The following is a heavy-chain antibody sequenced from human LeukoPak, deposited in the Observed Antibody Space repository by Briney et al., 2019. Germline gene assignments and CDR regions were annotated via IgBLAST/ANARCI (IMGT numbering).Heavy chain of an antibody. J-gene: IGHJ4*02. CDR3: AKVGTYEILPGYSSHLDY. Sequence: QPGGSLRLSCAASGFVFSSYAMTWVRQTPGEGVEWVSDTSGGGGSTYYADSVKGRFTISRDNSKDTLYLQLNSLRAEDTAVYYCAKVGTYEILPGYSSHLDYWGQGTLVTVSS. CDR1: GFVFSSYA. CDR2: TSGGGGST. D-gene: IGHD3-9*01. V-gene: IGHV3-23*01.